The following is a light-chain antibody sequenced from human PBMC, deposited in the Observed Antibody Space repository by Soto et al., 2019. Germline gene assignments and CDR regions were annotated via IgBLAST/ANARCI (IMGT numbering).Light chain of an antibody. V-gene: IGKV1-5*01. CDR1: QSIGSW. CDR2: DAS. CDR3: QQYNTYPYT. J-gene: IGKJ2*01. Sequence: DIQMTQSPSTLSASVGDRVTITCRASQSIGSWLAWYQQKPGKAPKLLIFDASSLESGVPSRFSGSGSGTEFTLTISSLQPDDFASYFCQQYNTYPYTFGQGTTLE.